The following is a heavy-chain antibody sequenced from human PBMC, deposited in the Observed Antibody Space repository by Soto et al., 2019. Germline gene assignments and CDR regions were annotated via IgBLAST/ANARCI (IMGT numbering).Heavy chain of an antibody. V-gene: IGHV1-69*02. J-gene: IGHJ4*02. CDR1: GGTFSSYT. CDR2: IIPILGIA. Sequence: QVQLVQSGAEVKKPGSSVKVSCKASGGTFSSYTISWVRQAPGQGLEWMGRIIPILGIANYAQKFQGRVTITADKSTSTAYMELSRLRSEDTAVYYCAGGSVEGYSSSWYYFDYWGQGTLVTVSS. D-gene: IGHD6-13*01. CDR3: AGGSVEGYSSSWYYFDY.